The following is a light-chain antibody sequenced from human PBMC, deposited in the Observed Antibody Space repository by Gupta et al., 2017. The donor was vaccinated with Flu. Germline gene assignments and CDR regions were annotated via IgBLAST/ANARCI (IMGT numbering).Light chain of an antibody. CDR1: SSNIGSNY. CDR2: RNN. CDR3: AAWDDSLSGLSLGV. V-gene: IGLV1-47*01. J-gene: IGLJ2*01. Sequence: QSVLTQPPSASGTPGQRVTISCSGSSSNIGSNYVYWYQQLPGTAPKLLIYRNNQRPSGVPDRFSGSKSGTSASLAISGLRSEDEADYYCAAWDDSLSGLSLGVFGGGTKLTVL.